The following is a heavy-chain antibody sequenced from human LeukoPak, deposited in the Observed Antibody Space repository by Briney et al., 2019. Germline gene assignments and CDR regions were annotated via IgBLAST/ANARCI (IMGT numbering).Heavy chain of an antibody. Sequence: SETLSLTCTVSGGSISSSSYHWGWIRQPPGKGLEWIGSIYYSGSTYYNPSLKSRVTISVDTSKNQFSLKLSSVTAADTAVYYCARHPYCSGGSCYYVVWFDPWGQGTLVTVSS. V-gene: IGHV4-39*01. CDR3: ARHPYCSGGSCYYVVWFDP. D-gene: IGHD2-15*01. CDR1: GGSISSSSYH. CDR2: IYYSGST. J-gene: IGHJ5*02.